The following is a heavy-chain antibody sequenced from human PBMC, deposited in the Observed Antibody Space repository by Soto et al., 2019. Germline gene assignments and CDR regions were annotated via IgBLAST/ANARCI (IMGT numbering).Heavy chain of an antibody. Sequence: SETLSLTCTVSGGSISNYYWSWIRQPPGKGLEWIGYIYYSGSTNYNPSLKSRVTISVDTSKNQFSLKLTSVTAADTAVYYCARDAAIGMNDYWGQGSLVTVSS. CDR3: ARDAAIGMNDY. J-gene: IGHJ4*02. V-gene: IGHV4-59*01. CDR2: IYYSGST. D-gene: IGHD1-20*01. CDR1: GGSISNYY.